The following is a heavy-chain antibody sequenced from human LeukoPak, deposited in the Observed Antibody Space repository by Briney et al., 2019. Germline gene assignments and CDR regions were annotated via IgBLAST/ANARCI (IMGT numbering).Heavy chain of an antibody. V-gene: IGHV4-4*07. CDR1: GGSISSYY. Sequence: SETLSLTCTVSGGSISSYYWSWIRQPAGRGLEWIGRIYTSGSTKYNPSLKSRVTMSVDTSKNQFSLKLSSVTAADTAVYYCARTALGGTSGYYLGVFDYWGQGTLVTVSS. J-gene: IGHJ4*02. D-gene: IGHD3-22*01. CDR3: ARTALGGTSGYYLGVFDY. CDR2: IYTSGST.